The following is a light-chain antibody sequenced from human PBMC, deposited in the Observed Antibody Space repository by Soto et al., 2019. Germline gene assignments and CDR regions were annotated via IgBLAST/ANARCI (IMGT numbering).Light chain of an antibody. V-gene: IGLV2-14*01. J-gene: IGLJ3*02. Sequence: QSALTQPASVSGSPGQSITISCTGTSSDVGGYNYVSWYQQHPGKVPRLMIYEVSNRPSGLSNRFSGSKSGNTASLTISGLQAEDEDDYYCSSYTSSNTWVFGGGTKVTVL. CDR1: SSDVGGYNY. CDR2: EVS. CDR3: SSYTSSNTWV.